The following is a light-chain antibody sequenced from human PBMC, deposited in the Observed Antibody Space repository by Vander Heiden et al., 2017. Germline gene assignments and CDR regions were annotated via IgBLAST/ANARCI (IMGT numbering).Light chain of an antibody. CDR1: SSDVGGYNS. CDR2: EVL. Sequence: QSALTQPPSASGSPGQSVAISCTGTSSDVGGYNSVSWSQHHPCKAPKLMVYEVLKRPSGVPDRFSVSKSGNTASLTVSGLQAEDEADYYCCSYAGSNNFVVFGGGTKLTVL. J-gene: IGLJ2*01. V-gene: IGLV2-8*01. CDR3: CSYAGSNNFVV.